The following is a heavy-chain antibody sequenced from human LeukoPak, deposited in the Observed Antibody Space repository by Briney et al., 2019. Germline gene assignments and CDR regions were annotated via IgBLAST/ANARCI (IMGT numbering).Heavy chain of an antibody. Sequence: ASVKVSCKASGYTFTSYALNWVRQAPGQGLEWMGWINPNSGGTNYAQRFQGRVTMTRDTSITTTYMELSRLRSDDTAVYYYIDVWGKGTTVTISS. CDR2: INPNSGGT. CDR1: GYTFTSYA. J-gene: IGHJ6*03. V-gene: IGHV1-2*02. CDR3: IDV.